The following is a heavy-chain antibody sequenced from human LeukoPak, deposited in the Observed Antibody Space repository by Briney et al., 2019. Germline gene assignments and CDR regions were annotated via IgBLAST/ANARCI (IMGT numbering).Heavy chain of an antibody. CDR2: INHSGST. CDR1: GGSFSGYY. D-gene: IGHD2-8*01. J-gene: IGHJ5*02. V-gene: IGHV4-34*01. CDR3: ARVYGVPPGWFDP. Sequence: SETLSLTCAVYGGSFSGYYWSWIRQPPGKGLEWIGEINHSGSTNYNPSLKSRVTMSVDTSKNQFSLKLSSVTAADTAVYYCARVYGVPPGWFDPWGQGTLVTVSS.